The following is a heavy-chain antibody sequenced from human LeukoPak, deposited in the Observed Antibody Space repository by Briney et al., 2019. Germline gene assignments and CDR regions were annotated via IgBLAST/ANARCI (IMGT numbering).Heavy chain of an antibody. CDR2: INHSGST. CDR3: ARGLGAFDI. J-gene: IGHJ3*02. Sequence: SETLSLTCAVYGGPFSGYYWSWIRQPPGKGLEWIGEINHSGSTNYSPSLKSRVTISVDTSKNQFSLKLISVTASDTAVYYFARGLGAFDIWGQGTMVTVSS. CDR1: GGPFSGYY. V-gene: IGHV4-34*01.